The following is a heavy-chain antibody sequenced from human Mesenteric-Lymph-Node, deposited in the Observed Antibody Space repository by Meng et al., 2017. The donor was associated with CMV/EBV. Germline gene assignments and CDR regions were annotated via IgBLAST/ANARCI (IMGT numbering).Heavy chain of an antibody. V-gene: IGHV3-7*03. CDR1: GFTFSSYW. CDR2: IKQDGSEK. D-gene: IGHD3-9*01. CDR3: ARDQVDILTGYYPYYFDY. J-gene: IGHJ4*02. Sequence: GESLKISCAASGFTFSSYWMTWVRQAPGKGLEWVANIKQDGSEKNYVDSVKGRFTISRDNGKNSLYLQMNSLRAEDTAVYYCARDQVDILTGYYPYYFDYWGQGTLVTVSS.